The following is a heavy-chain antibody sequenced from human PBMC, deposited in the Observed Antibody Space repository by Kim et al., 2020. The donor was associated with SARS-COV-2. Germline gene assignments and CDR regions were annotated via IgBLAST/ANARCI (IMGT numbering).Heavy chain of an antibody. CDR3: AAFRMWAPNNVVPAAMWDEVADV. D-gene: IGHD2-2*01. CDR1: GGSFSGYY. CDR2: INHSGST. V-gene: IGHV4-34*01. J-gene: IGHJ6*02. Sequence: SETLSLTCAVYGGSFSGYYWSWIRQPPGKGLEWIGEINHSGSTNYNPSLKSRVTISVDTSKNQFSLKLSSVTAADTAVYYCAAFRMWAPNNVVPAAMWDEVADVWGQGTTVTVSS.